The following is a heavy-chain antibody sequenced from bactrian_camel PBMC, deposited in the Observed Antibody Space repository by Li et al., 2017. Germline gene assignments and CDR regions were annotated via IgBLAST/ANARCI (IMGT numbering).Heavy chain of an antibody. CDR2: ISSSGGST. CDR1: GFALSDTW. CDR3: VGDVGWWALSY. V-gene: IGHV3S26*01. Sequence: HVQLVESGGDLVQPGDSLTLTCAPSGFALSDTWMHWVRQAPGKELEWVSTISSSGGSTSYADSVKGRFTISRDNAKNTLYLHLSSLKTEDTATFCCVGDVGWWALSYWGQGTQVTVS. D-gene: IGHD5*01. J-gene: IGHJ4*01.